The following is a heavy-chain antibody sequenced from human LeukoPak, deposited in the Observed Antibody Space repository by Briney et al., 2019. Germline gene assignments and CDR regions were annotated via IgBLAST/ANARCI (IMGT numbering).Heavy chain of an antibody. J-gene: IGHJ4*02. CDR1: GFTFSSYS. D-gene: IGHD3-3*01. Sequence: GGSLRLSCAASGFTFSSYSMNWVRQAPGKGLEWVSSISSSSSYIYYADSVKGRFTISRDNAKNSLYLQMNSLRAEDTAVYYGARDYARLGVVRTFDYWGQGTLVTVSS. CDR2: ISSSSSYI. CDR3: ARDYARLGVVRTFDY. V-gene: IGHV3-21*01.